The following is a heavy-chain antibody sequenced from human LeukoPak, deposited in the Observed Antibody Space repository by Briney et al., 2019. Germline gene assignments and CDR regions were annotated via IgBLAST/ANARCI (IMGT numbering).Heavy chain of an antibody. J-gene: IGHJ3*02. Sequence: PGGSLRLSCAASGFTFSSNSMSWVRQPPGKGLEWIGEIYHSGSTNYNPSLKSRVTISVDKSKNQFSLKLSSVTAADTAVYYCASLPPRYGSGSSLDAFDIWGQGTMVTVSS. CDR3: ASLPPRYGSGSSLDAFDI. CDR1: GFTFSSNSM. D-gene: IGHD3-10*01. CDR2: IYHSGST. V-gene: IGHV4-4*02.